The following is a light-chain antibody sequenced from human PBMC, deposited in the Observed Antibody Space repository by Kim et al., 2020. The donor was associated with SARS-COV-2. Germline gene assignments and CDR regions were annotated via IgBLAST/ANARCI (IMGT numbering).Light chain of an antibody. V-gene: IGKV4-1*01. CDR2: WAS. CDR3: QQYYSSPLT. Sequence: ATINCKSSRSVLYTSNNKSYLAWYQQKPGQPPKLLIYWASTRESGVPDRFSGAGSETDFTLTIRSLQAEDVAVYFCQQYYSSPLTFGGGTKVDIK. J-gene: IGKJ4*01. CDR1: RSVLYTSNNKSY.